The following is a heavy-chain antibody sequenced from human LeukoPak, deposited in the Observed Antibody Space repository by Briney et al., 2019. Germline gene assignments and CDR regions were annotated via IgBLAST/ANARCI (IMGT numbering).Heavy chain of an antibody. D-gene: IGHD2-2*01. CDR1: GFTFSSYA. CDR3: AIVARGCSITSCYIDS. J-gene: IGHJ4*02. V-gene: IGHV3-30-3*01. CDR2: ISYDGSNK. Sequence: GRSLRLSCAASGFTFSSYAMHWVRQAPGKGLEWVAVISYDGSNKYYADSVKGRFTISRDNSKNTLYLQMNSLRVEDTAVYYCAIVARGCSITSCYIDSWGRGTLVTVSS.